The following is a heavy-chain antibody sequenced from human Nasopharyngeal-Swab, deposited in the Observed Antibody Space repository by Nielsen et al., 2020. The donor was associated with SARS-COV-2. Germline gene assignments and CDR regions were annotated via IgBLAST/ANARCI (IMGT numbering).Heavy chain of an antibody. CDR2: IKQDGSEK. J-gene: IGHJ4*02. CDR1: GFTFSSYW. Sequence: GESLKISCAASGFTFSSYWMSWVRQAPGKGLEWVANIKQDGSEKYYVDSVKGRFTISRDNAKNSLYLQMNSLRAEDTAVYYCASSEVATMNFDYWGQGTLVTVSS. V-gene: IGHV3-7*03. D-gene: IGHD5-24*01. CDR3: ASSEVATMNFDY.